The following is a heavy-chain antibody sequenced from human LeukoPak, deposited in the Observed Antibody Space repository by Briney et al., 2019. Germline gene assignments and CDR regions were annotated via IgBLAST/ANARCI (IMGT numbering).Heavy chain of an antibody. Sequence: SVKVSCKASGGTFSSYAISWVRQAPGQGLEWMGRVIPILGIANYAQKFQGRVTITADKSTSTAYMELSSLRSEDTAVYYCARDYQGQYSSGWYGGGYWGQGTLVTVSS. CDR2: VIPILGIA. CDR3: ARDYQGQYSSGWYGGGY. J-gene: IGHJ4*02. D-gene: IGHD6-19*01. V-gene: IGHV1-69*04. CDR1: GGTFSSYA.